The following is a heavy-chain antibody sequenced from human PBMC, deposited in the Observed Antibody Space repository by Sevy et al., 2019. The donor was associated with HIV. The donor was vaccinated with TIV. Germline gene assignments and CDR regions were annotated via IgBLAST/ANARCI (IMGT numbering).Heavy chain of an antibody. Sequence: GGSLRLSCAASGFTVSNTYMSWVRQAPGKGLEWVSVLYSGGSTYYADSVKGRFTISRDNSKTTLYLQRNSLRAEDTAVYYCARNLGPRGTFDIWGQGTMVTVSS. CDR2: LYSGGST. CDR3: ARNLGPRGTFDI. D-gene: IGHD3-16*01. V-gene: IGHV3-53*01. J-gene: IGHJ3*02. CDR1: GFTVSNTY.